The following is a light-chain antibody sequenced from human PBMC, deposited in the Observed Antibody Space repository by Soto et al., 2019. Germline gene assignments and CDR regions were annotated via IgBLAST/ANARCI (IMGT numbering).Light chain of an antibody. CDR1: QSISSW. CDR2: DAS. V-gene: IGKV1-5*01. Sequence: DIQITQSPCTLSASVGDRVTITCRASQSISSWLAWYQQKPGKAPKLLIYDASSLESGVPSRFSGSGSGTEFTLTISSLQPDDFATYYCQQYNSYRTFGQGTKVDIK. J-gene: IGKJ1*01. CDR3: QQYNSYRT.